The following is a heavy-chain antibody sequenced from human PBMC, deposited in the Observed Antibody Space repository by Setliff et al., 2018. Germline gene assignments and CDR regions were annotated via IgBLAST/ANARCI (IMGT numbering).Heavy chain of an antibody. CDR3: AKVKKPLIRGSGFDY. Sequence: GESLKISCSASGFVFGTYGMHWVRQAPGKGLDWVASVRFDGSYKVYADSVKGRFTISRDNSEDTLFLQMTSLRPEDTGIYYCAKVKKPLIRGSGFDYWGRGTLVTVSS. D-gene: IGHD2-8*01. CDR2: VRFDGSYK. CDR1: GFVFGTYG. J-gene: IGHJ4*02. V-gene: IGHV3-30*02.